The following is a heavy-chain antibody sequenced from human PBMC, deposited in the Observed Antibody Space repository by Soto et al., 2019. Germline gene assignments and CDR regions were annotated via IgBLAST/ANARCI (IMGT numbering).Heavy chain of an antibody. Sequence: ASGKVPSKASGFTPFNSTIQWVRQARGQRLEWMGWIVVGSGHINYAQKFQERLSITRDMSTSTAYMELSSLTLEDTDVYYWAAVQGGGATFHFWG. V-gene: IGHV1-58*02. CDR3: AAVQGGGATFHF. J-gene: IGHJ3*01. D-gene: IGHD1-26*01. CDR2: IVVGSGHI. CDR1: GFTPFNST.